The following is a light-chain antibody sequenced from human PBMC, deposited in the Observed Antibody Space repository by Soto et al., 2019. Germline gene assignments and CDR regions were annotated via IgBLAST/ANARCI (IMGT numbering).Light chain of an antibody. V-gene: IGKV1-13*02. J-gene: IGKJ1*01. CDR2: DAS. Sequence: AIQLTQSPSSLSASVGDRVTITCRASQGISSYLAWYQQKPGKAPKLLIYDASSLESGVPSRFSGSGSGTEFTLTISSLQPDDFATYYCQQYNSYSFWTFGQGTKVDIK. CDR1: QGISSY. CDR3: QQYNSYSFWT.